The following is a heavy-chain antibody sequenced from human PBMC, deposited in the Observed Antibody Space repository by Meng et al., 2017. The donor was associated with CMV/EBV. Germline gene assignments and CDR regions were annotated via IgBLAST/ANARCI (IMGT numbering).Heavy chain of an antibody. CDR2: IIPILGIA. J-gene: IGHJ4*02. V-gene: IGHV1-69*04. CDR1: VGTFSSYS. CDR3: AREGIRCFDWLLPGYYFDY. D-gene: IGHD3-9*01. Sequence: SETVSRLASVGTFSSYSISWLRQAAGRGLEWMGRIIPILGIANYAQEIQGRVTITADKSTSTAYMELSSLRSEDTAVYYCAREGIRCFDWLLPGYYFDYWGQGTLVTVSS.